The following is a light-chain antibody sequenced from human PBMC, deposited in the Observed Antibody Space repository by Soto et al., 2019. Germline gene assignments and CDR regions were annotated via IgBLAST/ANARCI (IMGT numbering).Light chain of an antibody. V-gene: IGLV1-40*01. CDR3: QSYDSSLSGVV. J-gene: IGLJ2*01. CDR1: SSTIGAGYD. Sequence: QLVLTQPPSVSGAPGRRVTISCTGASSTIGAGYDVHWYQQPPGTAPKLLIYGNSNRPSGVPDRFSGSKSGTSASLAITGLQAEDEADYYCQSYDSSLSGVVFGGGTKLTVL. CDR2: GNS.